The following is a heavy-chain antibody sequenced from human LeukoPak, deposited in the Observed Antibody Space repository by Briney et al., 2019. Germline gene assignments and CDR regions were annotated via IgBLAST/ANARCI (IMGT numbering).Heavy chain of an antibody. CDR1: GGSISSSSYY. Sequence: SETLSLTCTVSGGSISSSSYYWSWIRQPAGKGLEWIGRIYTSGSTNYNPSLKSRVTISVDTSKNQFSLKLSSVTAADTAVYYCARIFDFWSANAFDPWGQGTLVTVSS. CDR3: ARIFDFWSANAFDP. D-gene: IGHD3-3*01. J-gene: IGHJ5*02. CDR2: IYTSGST. V-gene: IGHV4-61*02.